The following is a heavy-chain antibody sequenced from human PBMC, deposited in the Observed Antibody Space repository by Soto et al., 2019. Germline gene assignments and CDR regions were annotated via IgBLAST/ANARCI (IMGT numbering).Heavy chain of an antibody. D-gene: IGHD3-16*01. CDR3: AREGGIERVDSELNYYYYGMDV. CDR2: IYYSGST. V-gene: IGHV4-31*02. Sequence: SETLSLTCTVSGGSISSGGYYWSWIRQHPGKGLEWIGYIYYSGSTYYNPSLKSRVTISVDTSKNQFSLKLSSVTAADTAVYYCAREGGIERVDSELNYYYYGMDVWGQGTTVTVSS. CDR1: GGSISSGGYY. J-gene: IGHJ6*02.